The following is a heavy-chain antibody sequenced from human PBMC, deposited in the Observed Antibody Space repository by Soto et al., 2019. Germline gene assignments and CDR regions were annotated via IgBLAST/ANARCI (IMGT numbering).Heavy chain of an antibody. J-gene: IGHJ6*02. D-gene: IGHD3-10*01. Sequence: GGSLRLSCAASGFTFSNYGMHWVRQAPGKGLEWVAVTSYDGDKEYYADSVKGRFTISRDNSKNTLYLQMNSLRVEDTAVYYCAKDIALVRGVIIDLDVWGQGTTVTAP. CDR3: AKDIALVRGVIIDLDV. CDR1: GFTFSNYG. V-gene: IGHV3-30*18. CDR2: TSYDGDKE.